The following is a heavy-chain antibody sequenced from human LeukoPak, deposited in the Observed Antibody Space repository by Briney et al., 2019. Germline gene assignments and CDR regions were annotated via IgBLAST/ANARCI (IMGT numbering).Heavy chain of an antibody. D-gene: IGHD3-22*01. J-gene: IGHJ4*02. CDR1: GCSISSSSYY. V-gene: IGHV4-39*01. CDR2: IYYSGST. Sequence: PSEILSLTCTVSGCSISSSSYYWGWIRQPPGKGLEWIGSIYYSGSTYYNPALKSRVTISVDTSKNQFSLKLSSVTAADTAVYYCARQAYYYDSSGYHFDYWGQGTLVTVSS. CDR3: ARQAYYYDSSGYHFDY.